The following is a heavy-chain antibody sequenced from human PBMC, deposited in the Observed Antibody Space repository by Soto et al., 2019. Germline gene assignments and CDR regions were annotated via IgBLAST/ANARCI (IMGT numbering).Heavy chain of an antibody. Sequence: GESVKSSCKGSGYSFTSYWIGWVRKMPGKGLEWMGIIYPGDSDTNYSPSFQGHVTISADKSISTAYLQWSSLKASDTAMYYCARLRYYGSGSYSGLDYWGQGTLVTVSS. D-gene: IGHD3-10*01. J-gene: IGHJ4*02. CDR1: GYSFTSYW. V-gene: IGHV5-51*01. CDR3: ARLRYYGSGSYSGLDY. CDR2: IYPGDSDT.